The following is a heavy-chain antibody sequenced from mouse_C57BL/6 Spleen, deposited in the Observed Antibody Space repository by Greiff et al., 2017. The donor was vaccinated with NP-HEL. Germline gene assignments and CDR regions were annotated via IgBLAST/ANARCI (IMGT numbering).Heavy chain of an antibody. CDR3: ARGSYYGNSAWFAY. V-gene: IGHV5-4*01. D-gene: IGHD2-1*01. Sequence: EVQLVESGGGLVKPGGSLKLSCAASGFTFSSYAMSWVRQTPEKRLEWVATISDGGSYTYYPDNVKGRFTISRDNAKNNLYLQMSHLKSEDTAMYYCARGSYYGNSAWFAYWGQGTLVTVSA. CDR1: GFTFSSYA. CDR2: ISDGGSYT. J-gene: IGHJ3*01.